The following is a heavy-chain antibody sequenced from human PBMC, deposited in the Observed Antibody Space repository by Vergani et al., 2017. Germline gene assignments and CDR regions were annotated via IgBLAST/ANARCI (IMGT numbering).Heavy chain of an antibody. D-gene: IGHD4-11*01. J-gene: IGHJ3*02. CDR2: ISAYNGNT. Sequence: QVQLVQSGAEVKKPGASVKVSCKASGYTFTSYGISWVRQAPGQGLERMGWISAYNGNTNYAQKLQGRVTMTTDTSTSTAYMELRSLRSDDTAVYYCARDMTTVLQASETFDIWGQGTMVTVSS. CDR3: ARDMTTVLQASETFDI. CDR1: GYTFTSYG. V-gene: IGHV1-18*01.